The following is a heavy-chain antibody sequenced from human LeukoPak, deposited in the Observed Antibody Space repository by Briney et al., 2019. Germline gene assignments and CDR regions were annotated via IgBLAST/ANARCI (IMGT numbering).Heavy chain of an antibody. CDR2: IYSGGST. Sequence: PGGSLRLSCAASGFTLSSYAMSWVRQGPGKGLEWVSVIYSGGSTYYADSVKGRFTISRDNSKNTLYLQMNSLRAEDTAVYYCAKDQRSSSWYGPNWFDPWGQGTLVTVSS. V-gene: IGHV3-23*03. CDR1: GFTLSSYA. D-gene: IGHD6-13*01. J-gene: IGHJ5*02. CDR3: AKDQRSSSWYGPNWFDP.